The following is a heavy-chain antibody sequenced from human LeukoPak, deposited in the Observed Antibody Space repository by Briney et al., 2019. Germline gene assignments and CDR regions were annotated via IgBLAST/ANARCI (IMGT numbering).Heavy chain of an antibody. Sequence: AETLSLTCTVSGGSIGFYFWSWIRQSARKGLEWIGRINGNGVTNYNPSLKSRVTMSVDTSKSQFSLNLRSVIAADTSIYYCVRDELRTTYRFSWDPWGQGILVTV. CDR2: INGNGVT. J-gene: IGHJ5*02. CDR3: VRDELRTTYRFSWDP. V-gene: IGHV4-4*07. D-gene: IGHD3-16*02. CDR1: GGSIGFYF.